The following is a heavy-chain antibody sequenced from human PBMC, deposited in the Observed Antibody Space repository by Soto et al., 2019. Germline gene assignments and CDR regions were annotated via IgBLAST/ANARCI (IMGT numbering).Heavy chain of an antibody. V-gene: IGHV4-4*07. D-gene: IGHD6-19*01. J-gene: IGHJ5*02. CDR2: IYASGST. CDR3: ARELLGSGWHGNWFDP. CDR1: GGSISSYY. Sequence: PAETLSLTCTVSGGSISSYYWSWIRQPAGKGLEWIGRIYASGSTNYSRSLKCRVTMSVDTSKNQFSLKLNSVTAADTAVDYCARELLGSGWHGNWFDPWGQGTLVTVSS.